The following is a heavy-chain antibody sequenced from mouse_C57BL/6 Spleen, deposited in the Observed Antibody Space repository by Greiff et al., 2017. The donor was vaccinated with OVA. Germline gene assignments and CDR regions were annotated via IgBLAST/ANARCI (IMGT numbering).Heavy chain of an antibody. CDR3: EREGAGGGGFAY. J-gene: IGHJ3*01. CDR1: GYTFTSYW. CDR2: IDPSDSYT. Sequence: QVQLRQPGAELVRPGTSVKLSCKASGYTFTSYWMHWVKQRPGQGLEWIGVIDPSDSYTNYNQKFKGKATLTVDTTSSTAYMQLSSLTSEDSAVYYCEREGAGGGGFAYWGQGTLVTVSA. V-gene: IGHV1-59*01.